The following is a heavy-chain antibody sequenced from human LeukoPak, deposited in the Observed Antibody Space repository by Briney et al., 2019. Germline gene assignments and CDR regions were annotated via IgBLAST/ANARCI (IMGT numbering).Heavy chain of an antibody. D-gene: IGHD3-22*01. J-gene: IGHJ4*02. CDR1: GFTFSGYS. Sequence: GGSLRLSCAASGFTFSGYSMNWVRQAPGKGLEWGSSISSSSSYIYYADSVKGRFTISRDNAKNSLYLQMNSLRAEDTAVYYCARVDDSSGYYLSGGNWGQGTLVTVSS. CDR3: ARVDDSSGYYLSGGN. CDR2: ISSSSSYI. V-gene: IGHV3-21*01.